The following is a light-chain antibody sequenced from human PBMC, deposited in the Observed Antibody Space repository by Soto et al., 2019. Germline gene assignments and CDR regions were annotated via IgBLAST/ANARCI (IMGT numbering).Light chain of an antibody. J-gene: IGKJ5*01. V-gene: IGKV3-15*01. CDR2: GAS. CDR1: QSVRRN. CDR3: QQSTNWPPIT. Sequence: ILVTRFAASPTVSPGASAVLPGRASQSVRRNLAWYQQRPGQAPRLLVYGASTRATGIPGRFSGSGSGTEFTLTTSSLQSEDFAVYYCQQSTNWPPITFGQGARLEI.